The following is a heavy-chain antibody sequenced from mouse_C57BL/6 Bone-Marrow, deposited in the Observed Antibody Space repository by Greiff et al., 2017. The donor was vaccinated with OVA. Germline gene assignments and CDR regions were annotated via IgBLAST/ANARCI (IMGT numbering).Heavy chain of an antibody. J-gene: IGHJ2*01. V-gene: IGHV5-6*01. CDR3: ARQSGSSYAYYFDY. D-gene: IGHD1-1*01. CDR2: ISSGGSYT. Sequence: EVNVVESGGDLVKPGGSLKLSCAASGFTFSSYGMSWVRQTPDKRLEWVATISSGGSYTYYPDSVKGRFTISRDNAKNTLYLQMSSLKSEDTAMYYCARQSGSSYAYYFDYWGQGTTLTVSS. CDR1: GFTFSSYG.